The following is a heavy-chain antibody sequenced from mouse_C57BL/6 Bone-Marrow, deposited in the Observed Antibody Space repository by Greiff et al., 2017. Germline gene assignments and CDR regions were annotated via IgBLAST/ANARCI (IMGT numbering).Heavy chain of an antibody. V-gene: IGHV1-72*01. D-gene: IGHD2-3*01. J-gene: IGHJ3*01. Sequence: QVQLQQPGAELVKPGASVKLSCKASGYTFTSYWMHWVKQRPGRGLEWIGRIGPNSGGTKYNEKFKSKATLTVDKPASTAYMQLSSLTSEDSAVYYCARNGYYSAWFAYGGQGTLVTVSA. CDR2: IGPNSGGT. CDR3: ARNGYYSAWFAY. CDR1: GYTFTSYW.